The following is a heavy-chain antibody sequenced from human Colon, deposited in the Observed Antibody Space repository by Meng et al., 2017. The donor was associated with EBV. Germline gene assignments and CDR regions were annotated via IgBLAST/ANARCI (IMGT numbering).Heavy chain of an antibody. J-gene: IGHJ4*02. CDR1: GGSISTSDW. V-gene: IGHV4-4*02. Sequence: VHLPDSGPCLVEPSGTLSLTCAVSGGSISTSDWWSWVRQSPGKGLEWIGEIYRGGGTNYNPSFKSRVTISVDTSNNHFSLKLSYVTAADTAVYYCARVRVIPAAVGFDYWGQGTLVTVSS. CDR2: IYRGGGT. D-gene: IGHD2-2*01. CDR3: ARVRVIPAAVGFDY.